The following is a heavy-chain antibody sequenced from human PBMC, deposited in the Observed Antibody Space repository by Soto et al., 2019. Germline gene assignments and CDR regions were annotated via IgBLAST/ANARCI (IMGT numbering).Heavy chain of an antibody. Sequence: TLSLTCTVSGASIRSTDYYWSWIRQAPGKGLEWIGYVYYTGSTYYNPSLMSRLTISVDTSKNQFSLKLTSVTAAETAVYYCVRTARQGAVDKHWFDRWGQGTQVTVSS. CDR3: VRTARQGAVDKHWFDR. V-gene: IGHV4-30-4*01. CDR1: GASIRSTDYY. CDR2: VYYTGST. J-gene: IGHJ5*02. D-gene: IGHD2-21*02.